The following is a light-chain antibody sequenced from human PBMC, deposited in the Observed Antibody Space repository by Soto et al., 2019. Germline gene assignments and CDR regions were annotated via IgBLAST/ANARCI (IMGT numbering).Light chain of an antibody. Sequence: QSALTQPPSASGSPGQSVTISCTGTGSDIGGYNSVFWYQQHPGKVPKLMLYEVSKRPSGVPDRFSGSKSGNTASLTVSGLLSEDEADYYCGSYAGGNSYVFGTGTKVTVL. CDR1: GSDIGGYNS. CDR2: EVS. V-gene: IGLV2-8*01. J-gene: IGLJ1*01. CDR3: GSYAGGNSYV.